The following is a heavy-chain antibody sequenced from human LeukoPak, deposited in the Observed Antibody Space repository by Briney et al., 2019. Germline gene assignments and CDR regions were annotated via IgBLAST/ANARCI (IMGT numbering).Heavy chain of an antibody. CDR2: IDHSGST. J-gene: IGHJ3*02. CDR1: GGSFSGYY. V-gene: IGHV4-34*01. Sequence: NPSETLSLTCAVYGGSFSGYYWSWIRQPPGKGLEWIGEIDHSGSTNYNPSLKSRVTISVDTSKNQFSLKLSSVTAADTAVYYCASRYYDFWRGYPLAFDIWGQGTMVTVSS. CDR3: ASRYYDFWRGYPLAFDI. D-gene: IGHD3-3*01.